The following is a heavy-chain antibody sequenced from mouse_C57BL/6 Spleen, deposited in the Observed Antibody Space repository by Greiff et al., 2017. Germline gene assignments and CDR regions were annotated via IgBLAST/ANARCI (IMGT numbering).Heavy chain of an antibody. Sequence: QVQLKEPGAELVRPGASVTLSCKASGYTFTDYEMHWVKQTPVHGLEWIGAIDPETGGTAYNQKFKGKAILTADKSSSTAYMELRRLNSEDSAVYCGTRGGILDLFGYWGQGATLTGSS. CDR2: IDPETGGT. J-gene: IGHJ2*01. V-gene: IGHV1-15*01. D-gene: IGHD4-1*01. CDR3: TRGGILDLFGY. CDR1: GYTFTDYE.